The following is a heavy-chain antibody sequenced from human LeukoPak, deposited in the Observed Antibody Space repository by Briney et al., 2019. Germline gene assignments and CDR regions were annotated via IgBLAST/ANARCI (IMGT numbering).Heavy chain of an antibody. Sequence: ASVTVSCKASGYTFTGYYMHWVRQPPAQGLEWMGWINPNSGGTNYAQKFQGRVTMTRDTSISTAYMELSRLRSDDTAVYYCARWEWELLFFDYWGQGTLVTVSS. CDR1: GYTFTGYY. CDR2: INPNSGGT. D-gene: IGHD1-26*01. CDR3: ARWEWELLFFDY. V-gene: IGHV1-2*02. J-gene: IGHJ4*02.